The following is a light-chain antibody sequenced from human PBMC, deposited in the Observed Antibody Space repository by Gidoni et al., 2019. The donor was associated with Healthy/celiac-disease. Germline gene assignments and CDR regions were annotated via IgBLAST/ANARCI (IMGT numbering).Light chain of an antibody. CDR1: QSVSSSY. CDR3: QQYGSWT. V-gene: IGKV3-20*01. J-gene: IGKJ1*01. Sequence: IVLTQSPGTLSLSPGERATLSCRASQSVSSSYLAWYQQKPGQAPRLLIYGASSRATGIPDRFSGSGSGTDFTLTISRLEPEDFAVYYCQQYGSWTFXQXTKVXIK. CDR2: GAS.